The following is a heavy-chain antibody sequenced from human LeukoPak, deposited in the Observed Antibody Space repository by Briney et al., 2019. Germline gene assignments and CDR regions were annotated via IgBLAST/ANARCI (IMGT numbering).Heavy chain of an antibody. CDR3: TRTIGYRPVAGLKEKWFDP. J-gene: IGHJ5*02. CDR1: GYTFTSNY. CDR2: INPLRGIT. Sequence: ASVKVSCTASGYTFTSNYIHWVRQAPGQGLEWMGIINPLRGITIYAQKFQGRVTMTSDTSTNTVYMELSSLISEDTAVYYCTRTIGYRPVAGLKEKWFDPWGQGTLVTVSS. V-gene: IGHV1-46*01. D-gene: IGHD6-19*01.